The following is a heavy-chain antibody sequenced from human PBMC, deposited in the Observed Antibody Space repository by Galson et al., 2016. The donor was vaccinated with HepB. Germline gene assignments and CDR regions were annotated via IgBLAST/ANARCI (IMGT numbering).Heavy chain of an antibody. CDR2: ISSSGSSI. V-gene: IGHV3-11*01. J-gene: IGHJ3*02. D-gene: IGHD2-15*01. CDR3: ARDSAPYCSGGSCYLYGAFDI. Sequence: SLRLSCAASGFTFSDYYMSWIRQAPGKGLEWVSYISSSGSSIYYADSVKGRFTISRDNAKNSLYLQMNSLRAEDTAVFYCARDSAPYCSGGSCYLYGAFDIWGQGTMVTVSS. CDR1: GFTFSDYY.